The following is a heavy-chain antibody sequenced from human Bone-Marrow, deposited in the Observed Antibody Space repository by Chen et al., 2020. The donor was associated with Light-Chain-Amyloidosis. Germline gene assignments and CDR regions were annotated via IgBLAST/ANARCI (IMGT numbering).Heavy chain of an antibody. D-gene: IGHD5-12*01. CDR3: ARAPGYDFPFDY. J-gene: IGHJ4*02. Sequence: QVQLVESGGGVVQPGRSLRLSCAASGFTFSSYAMHWFRQAPGKGLEWVAFISYDGSNKYYADSVKGRFTISRDNSKNTLYLQMNSLRAEDTAVYYCARAPGYDFPFDYWGQGTLVTVSS. CDR2: ISYDGSNK. CDR1: GFTFSSYA. V-gene: IGHV3-30-3*01.